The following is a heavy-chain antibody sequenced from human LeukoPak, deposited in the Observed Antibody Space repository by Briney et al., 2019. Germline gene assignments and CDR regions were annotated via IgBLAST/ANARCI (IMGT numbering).Heavy chain of an antibody. Sequence: ASVKVSCKASGYTFTSYGISWVRQAPGQGLEWTGWISAYNGNTNYAQKLQGRVTMTTDTSTSTAYMELNSLRAEDTAVYYCAKDRWELLGGVDYWGQGTLVTVSS. CDR2: ISAYNGNT. V-gene: IGHV1-18*01. CDR1: GYTFTSYG. CDR3: AKDRWELLGGVDY. J-gene: IGHJ4*02. D-gene: IGHD1-26*01.